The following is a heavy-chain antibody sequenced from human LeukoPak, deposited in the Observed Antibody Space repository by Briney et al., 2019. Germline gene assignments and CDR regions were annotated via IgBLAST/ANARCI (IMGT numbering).Heavy chain of an antibody. CDR1: GGSISSSSYY. Sequence: PSETLSLTCTVSGGSISSSSYYWGWIRQPPGKRLEWIGSIYYSGSTYYNPSLKSRVTISVDTSKNQFSLKLSSVTAADTAVYYCASRMYSSSSRLNFDYWGQGTLVTVSS. D-gene: IGHD6-6*01. V-gene: IGHV4-39*01. J-gene: IGHJ4*02. CDR2: IYYSGST. CDR3: ASRMYSSSSRLNFDY.